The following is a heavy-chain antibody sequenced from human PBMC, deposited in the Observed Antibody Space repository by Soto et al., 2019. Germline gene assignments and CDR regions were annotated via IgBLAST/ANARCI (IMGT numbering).Heavy chain of an antibody. CDR1: GYTFTSYG. J-gene: IGHJ6*02. V-gene: IGHV1-18*01. D-gene: IGHD2-8*01. CDR2: ISAYNGNT. CDR3: ARFACTNGVCSLPKPMDV. Sequence: QVQLVQSGAEVKKPGASVKVSCKASGYTFTSYGISWVRQAPGQGLEWMGWISAYNGNTNYAQKLQGRDTMTTDTSTSPAYMELRSLRSDDTAVYYCARFACTNGVCSLPKPMDVWGQGTTVTVSS.